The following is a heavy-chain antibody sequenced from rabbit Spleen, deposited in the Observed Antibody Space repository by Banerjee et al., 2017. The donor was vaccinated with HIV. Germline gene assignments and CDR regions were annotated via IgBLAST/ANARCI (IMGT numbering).Heavy chain of an antibody. CDR3: ANGGGVADHFKL. CDR1: GFSFSSSYW. D-gene: IGHD2-1*01. J-gene: IGHJ4*01. Sequence: QEQLEESGGGLVQPEGSLTLTCTASGFSFSSSYWICWVRQAPGKGLEWIACISTSSGVTHYASWAKGRFTISKTSTTVDLKVTSLTAADTATYFCANGGGVADHFKLWGQGTLVTVS. V-gene: IGHV1S45*01. CDR2: ISTSSGVT.